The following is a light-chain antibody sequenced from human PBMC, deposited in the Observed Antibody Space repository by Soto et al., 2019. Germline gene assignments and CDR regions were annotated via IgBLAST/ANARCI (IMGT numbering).Light chain of an antibody. CDR2: GAS. Sequence: EIVMTHSPATLSVSPGERATLSCRASQSVSNNLAWYQQKPGQAPRLLIYGASTRATAIPARFSGSGSGTEFTLTISSLQDEDFAVYFCQQYDNWPYTFGQGTKLEIK. CDR1: QSVSNN. J-gene: IGKJ2*01. V-gene: IGKV3-15*01. CDR3: QQYDNWPYT.